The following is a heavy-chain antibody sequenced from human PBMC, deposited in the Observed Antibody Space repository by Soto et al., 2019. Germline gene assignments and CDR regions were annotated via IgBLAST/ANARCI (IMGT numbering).Heavy chain of an antibody. CDR1: GFTFSSYS. Sequence: GGSLRLSCAASGFTFSSYSMNWVRQAPGKGLEWVSSISSSSSYIYYADTVKGRFTISRDNAKNSLFLQMNSLRAEDTAVYYCARGLEYSSSPYLDYWGQGTLVTVSS. J-gene: IGHJ4*02. V-gene: IGHV3-21*01. CDR3: ARGLEYSSSPYLDY. CDR2: ISSSSSYI. D-gene: IGHD6-6*01.